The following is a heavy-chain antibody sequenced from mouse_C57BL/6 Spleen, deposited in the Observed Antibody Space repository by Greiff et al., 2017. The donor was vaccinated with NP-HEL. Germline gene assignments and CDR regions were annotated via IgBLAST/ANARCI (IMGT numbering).Heavy chain of an antibody. Sequence: VQLQQPGAELVKPGASVKMSCKASGYTFTSYWITWVKQRPGQGLEWIGDIYPGSGSTNYNEKFKSKATLTVDTSSSTAYMQLSSLTSEDSAVYYCARPHYYGSSYGAFAYWGQGTLVTVSA. V-gene: IGHV1-55*01. CDR2: IYPGSGST. CDR3: ARPHYYGSSYGAFAY. J-gene: IGHJ3*01. CDR1: GYTFTSYW. D-gene: IGHD1-1*01.